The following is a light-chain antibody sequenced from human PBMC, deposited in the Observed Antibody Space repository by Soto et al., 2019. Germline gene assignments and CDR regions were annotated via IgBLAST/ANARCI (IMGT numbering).Light chain of an antibody. V-gene: IGKV3-20*01. CDR3: HHYGST. CDR2: GAS. CDR1: QTITSTY. J-gene: IGKJ1*01. Sequence: EIVLTQSPGTLSSPGERATLSCRASQTITSTYLAWYQQKPGQAPRLLIYGASSRATGVPDRFSGSGSETDFTLTISRLEPEDFAVYYCHHYGSTFGQGTRWIS.